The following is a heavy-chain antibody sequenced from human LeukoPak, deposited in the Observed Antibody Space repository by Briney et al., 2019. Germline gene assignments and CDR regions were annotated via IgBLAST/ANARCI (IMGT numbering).Heavy chain of an antibody. CDR1: GGSISIYY. V-gene: IGHV4-59*08. Sequence: SETLSLTCTVSGGSISIYYWSWIRQPPGKGLEWIGYIYYSGSTNYNPSLKSRVTISVDTSKNRFSLKLSSVTAADTAVYYCARQGRDSTLFDPWGQGTLVSVSS. CDR3: ARQGRDSTLFDP. CDR2: IYYSGST. D-gene: IGHD2-21*01. J-gene: IGHJ5*02.